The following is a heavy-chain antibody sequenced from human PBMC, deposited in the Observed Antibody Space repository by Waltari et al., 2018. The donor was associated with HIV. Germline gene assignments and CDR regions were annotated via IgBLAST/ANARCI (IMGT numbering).Heavy chain of an antibody. CDR2: IKEDGSEI. D-gene: IGHD4-4*01. CDR1: GFPVTRHW. J-gene: IGHJ5*02. CDR3: ARLQWATPTVDH. Sequence: LVESGGGLVQPGGSVRLSCAASGFPVTRHWMTWVRQAPGKGLEWVGNIKEDGSEIYYVEFVPGRFTISRDNTKNSVYLQVNSMRVDDTAVYYGARLQWATPTVDHLGQGSLVTVSS. V-gene: IGHV3-7*01.